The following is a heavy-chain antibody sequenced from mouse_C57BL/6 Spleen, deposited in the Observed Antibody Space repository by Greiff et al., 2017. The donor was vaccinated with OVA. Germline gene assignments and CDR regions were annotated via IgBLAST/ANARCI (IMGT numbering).Heavy chain of an antibody. V-gene: IGHV1-26*01. Sequence: VQLQQSGPELVKPGASVKISCKASGYTFTDYYMNWVKQSHGKSLEWIGDINPNNGGTSYNQKFKGKATLTVDKSSSTAYMELRSLTSEDSAVYYCARGRETMGPYWYFDVWGTGTTVTVSS. CDR1: GYTFTDYY. CDR3: ARGRETMGPYWYFDV. CDR2: INPNNGGT. J-gene: IGHJ1*03.